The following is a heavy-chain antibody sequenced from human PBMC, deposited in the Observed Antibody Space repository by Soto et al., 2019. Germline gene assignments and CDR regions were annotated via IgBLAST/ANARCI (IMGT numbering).Heavy chain of an antibody. CDR2: IIPILGIA. D-gene: IGHD2-15*01. CDR1: GGTFSSYT. CDR3: ASVYCSGGSCYYDAFDI. Sequence: QVQLVQSGAEVKKPGSSGKVSCKASGGTFSSYTISWVRQAPGQGLEWMGRIIPILGIANYAQKFQGRVTITADKSTSTAYMELSSLRSEDTAVYYCASVYCSGGSCYYDAFDIWGQGTMVTVSS. J-gene: IGHJ3*02. V-gene: IGHV1-69*02.